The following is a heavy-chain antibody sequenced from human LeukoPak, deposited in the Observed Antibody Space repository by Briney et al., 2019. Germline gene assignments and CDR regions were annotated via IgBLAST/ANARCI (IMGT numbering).Heavy chain of an antibody. J-gene: IGHJ4*02. Sequence: GGSLRLSCAASGFTFSSYAMSWVRQAPGKGLEWVSGISDSDGSTYYADSVKGRFTISRDNSKNTLYLQMNSLGAEDTAVYYCAKDQQLGDYWGQGTLVTVSS. D-gene: IGHD6-6*01. CDR3: AKDQQLGDY. CDR2: ISDSDGST. CDR1: GFTFSSYA. V-gene: IGHV3-23*01.